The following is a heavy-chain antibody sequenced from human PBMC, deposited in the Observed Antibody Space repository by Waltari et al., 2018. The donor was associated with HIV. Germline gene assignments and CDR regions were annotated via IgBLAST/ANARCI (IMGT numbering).Heavy chain of an antibody. CDR2: INTGNDNT. J-gene: IGHJ4*02. CDR3: ARKGAAGFFYFDC. Sequence: QVQLVQSGAEVKKPGASVKVSCKASGYTFTSYAIHWVRQAPGQRLEWMGWINTGNDNTEYSQKFQGRVTIARDTSASTAYMELRSLTSEDTAIYYCARKGAAGFFYFDCWGQGTLVTVSS. D-gene: IGHD2-15*01. CDR1: GYTFTSYA. V-gene: IGHV1-3*04.